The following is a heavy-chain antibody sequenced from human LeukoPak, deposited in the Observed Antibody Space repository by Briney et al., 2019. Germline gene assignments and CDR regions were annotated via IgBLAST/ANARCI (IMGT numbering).Heavy chain of an antibody. D-gene: IGHD5-18*01. CDR3: ARQTGYGSYFDY. CDR2: LYYSGST. J-gene: IGHJ4*02. Sequence: SETLSLTCTVSGGSISSSSYYWGWIRQPPGKGLELIGSLYYSGSTYYNPSLKSRVTISVDTSKNQSSLKLSSVTAADTAVYYCARQTGYGSYFDYWGQGTLVTVSS. V-gene: IGHV4-39*01. CDR1: GGSISSSSYY.